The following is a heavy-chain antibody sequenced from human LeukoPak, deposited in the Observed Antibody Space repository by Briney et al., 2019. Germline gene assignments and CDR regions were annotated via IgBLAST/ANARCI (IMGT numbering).Heavy chain of an antibody. J-gene: IGHJ4*02. CDR2: IYYSGST. CDR3: ARTRATVTDY. Sequence: SETLYLTCTVSGGSISSSSYYWGWIRQPPGKGLEWIGSIYYSGSTYYNPSLKSRVTISVDTSKNQFSLKLSSVTAADTAVYYCARTRATVTDYWGQGTLVTVSS. CDR1: GGSISSSSYY. V-gene: IGHV4-39*01. D-gene: IGHD4-17*01.